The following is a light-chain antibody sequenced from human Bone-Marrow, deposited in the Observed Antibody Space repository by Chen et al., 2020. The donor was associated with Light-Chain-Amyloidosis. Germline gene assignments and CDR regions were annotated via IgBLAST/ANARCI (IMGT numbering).Light chain of an antibody. CDR2: DDG. Sequence: SYVLTQPSSVSVAPGQTATLACGGNNIGSTSVHWYQQTPGQAPLLVVDDDGDRPSGLPERLSGSNSGNTATLTISRVEAGDEADYYCQVWDRSSDRPVFGGGTKLTVL. CDR3: QVWDRSSDRPV. J-gene: IGLJ3*02. V-gene: IGLV3-21*02. CDR1: NIGSTS.